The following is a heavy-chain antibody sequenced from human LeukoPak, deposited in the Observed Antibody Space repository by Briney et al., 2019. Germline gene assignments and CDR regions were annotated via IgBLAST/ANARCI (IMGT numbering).Heavy chain of an antibody. D-gene: IGHD2-21*02. CDR2: IYPGDSAT. Sequence: GESLKISCKGSGYSFTSYWIGWVRQMTGKGLEWIGIIYPGDSATRYSPSFQGQVTISADKSISTAYLQWSSLKASDTAMYYCALAYCGGDCPNQYFQHWGQGTLVTVSS. J-gene: IGHJ1*01. CDR1: GYSFTSYW. CDR3: ALAYCGGDCPNQYFQH. V-gene: IGHV5-51*01.